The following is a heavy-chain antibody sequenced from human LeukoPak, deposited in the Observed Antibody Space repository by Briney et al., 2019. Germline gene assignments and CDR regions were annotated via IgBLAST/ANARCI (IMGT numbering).Heavy chain of an antibody. D-gene: IGHD6-19*01. CDR1: GFTFSSYS. V-gene: IGHV3-21*01. CDR2: ISGSSTYI. CDR3: ARDLRSSGWYYFDY. J-gene: IGHJ4*02. Sequence: GSLRLSCAASGFTFSSYSMNWVRQAPGKGLEWVSSISGSSTYIYYADSVKGRFTISRDNAKNSLYLQMNSLRGEDTAVYYCARDLRSSGWYYFDYWGQGTLVTVSS.